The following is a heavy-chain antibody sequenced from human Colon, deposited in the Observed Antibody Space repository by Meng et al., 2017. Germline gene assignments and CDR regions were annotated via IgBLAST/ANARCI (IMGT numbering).Heavy chain of an antibody. V-gene: IGHV1-3*01. J-gene: IGHJ4*02. CDR2: INAGNGDT. CDR1: GYTFTTYA. CDR3: AREFGGLRSFEY. Sequence: QVQLLQSGAEVKKPGAPVKVSCKASGYTFTTYALHWVRQAPGQTLEWMGWINAGNGDTEYSQNFQGRVTLTRDTSASTAYMELTSLRSEDTAVYYCAREFGGLRSFEYWGRGTLVTVSS. D-gene: IGHD3-10*01.